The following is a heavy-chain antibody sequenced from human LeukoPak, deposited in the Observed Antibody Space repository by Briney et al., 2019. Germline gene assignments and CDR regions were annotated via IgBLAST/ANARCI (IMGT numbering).Heavy chain of an antibody. CDR1: GFTFSTYV. D-gene: IGHD3-22*01. CDR3: AKDPNYYDSSGYVTYFDY. Sequence: GGSLRLSCAASGFTFSTYVVNWVRQAPGKGLEWVSTITGSGGSTYYADSVKGRFTISRDNSKNTLYLQMSSLRVEDTAVYYCAKDPNYYDSSGYVTYFDYWGQGTLVTVSS. CDR2: ITGSGGST. V-gene: IGHV3-23*01. J-gene: IGHJ4*02.